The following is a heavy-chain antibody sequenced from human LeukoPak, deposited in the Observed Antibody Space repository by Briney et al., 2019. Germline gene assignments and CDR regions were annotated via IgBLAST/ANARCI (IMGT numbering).Heavy chain of an antibody. Sequence: SVTLSLNCTVSGGSISGSYWNWIRQPPGKGLEWIGCIHDSGTTNYNPSLKSRVTISLHTSKNQFSLRLTPVTAADTAVYYCAIEHDGATYSNLWGQGTLVAVSS. J-gene: IGHJ5*02. CDR3: AIEHDGATYSNL. V-gene: IGHV4-59*01. CDR1: GGSISGSY. CDR2: IHDSGTT. D-gene: IGHD5-12*01.